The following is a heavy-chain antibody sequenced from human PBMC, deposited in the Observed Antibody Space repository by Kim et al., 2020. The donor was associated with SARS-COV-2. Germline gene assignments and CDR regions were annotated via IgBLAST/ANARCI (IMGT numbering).Heavy chain of an antibody. Sequence: GGSLRLSCAASGFTFSSYSMNWVRQAPGKGLEWVSYISSSSSTIYYADSVKGRFTISRDNAKNSLYLQMNSLRDEDTAVYYCARDPTYYYDSSGGTGDAFDIWGQGTMVTVSS. J-gene: IGHJ3*02. V-gene: IGHV3-48*02. D-gene: IGHD3-22*01. CDR2: ISSSSSTI. CDR1: GFTFSSYS. CDR3: ARDPTYYYDSSGGTGDAFDI.